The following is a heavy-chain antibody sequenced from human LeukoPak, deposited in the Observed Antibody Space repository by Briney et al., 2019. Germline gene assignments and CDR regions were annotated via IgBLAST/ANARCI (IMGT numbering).Heavy chain of an antibody. CDR1: GGSIDSGGFC. J-gene: IGHJ4*02. D-gene: IGHD5-24*01. V-gene: IGHV4-30-2*06. Sequence: SQTLSLTCAVSGGSIDSGGFCWAWIRQSPGKGLEWIGHIFYSGAASYNPSPKGRVTMSVDTSKNQFSLKLSSVTAADTAVYYCAREGMATILWGQGTLVTVSS. CDR2: IFYSGAA. CDR3: AREGMATIL.